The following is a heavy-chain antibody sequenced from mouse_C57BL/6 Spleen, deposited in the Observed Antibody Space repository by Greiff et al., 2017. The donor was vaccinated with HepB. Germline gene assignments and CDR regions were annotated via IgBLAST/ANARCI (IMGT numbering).Heavy chain of an antibody. D-gene: IGHD1-1*01. V-gene: IGHV1-18*01. J-gene: IGHJ3*01. CDR3: AREGAYYGSSFAY. CDR1: GYTFTDYN. Sequence: EVQLQQSGPELVKPGASVKIPCKASGYTFTDYNMAWVKQSHGKSLEWIGDINPNNGGTIYSQKFKGKATLTVDKSSSTAYRELRSLTSEYTAVYYCAREGAYYGSSFAYWGQGTLVTVSA. CDR2: INPNNGGT.